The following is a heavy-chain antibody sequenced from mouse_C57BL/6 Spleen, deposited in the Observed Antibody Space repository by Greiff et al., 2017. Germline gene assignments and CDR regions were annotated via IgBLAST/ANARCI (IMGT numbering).Heavy chain of an antibody. D-gene: IGHD2-2*01. CDR2: IYPGNSDT. V-gene: IGHV1-5*01. CDR1: GYTFTSYW. CDR3: TDYYGYDEGFAY. Sequence: VQLQQSGTVLARPGASVKMSCKTSGYTFTSYWMHWVKQRPGQGREWIGAIYPGNSDTSYNQKFKGKAKLTAVTSASTAYMELSSLTNEDSAVYYCTDYYGYDEGFAYWGQGTLVTVSA. J-gene: IGHJ3*01.